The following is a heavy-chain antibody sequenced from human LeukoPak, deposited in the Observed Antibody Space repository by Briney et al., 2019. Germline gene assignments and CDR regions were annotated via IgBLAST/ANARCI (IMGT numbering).Heavy chain of an antibody. CDR3: ARGRRYCSSTSCYFVLAGFDYYFDY. CDR2: MNPNSGNT. V-gene: IGHV1-8*01. CDR1: GYTFTSYD. J-gene: IGHJ4*02. Sequence: ASVKVSCKASGYTFTSYDINWVRQAPGQGLEWMGWMNPNSGNTGYAQKFQGRVTMTRNTSISTAYMELSSLRSEDTAVYYCARGRRYCSSTSCYFVLAGFDYYFDYWGQGTLVTVSS. D-gene: IGHD2-2*01.